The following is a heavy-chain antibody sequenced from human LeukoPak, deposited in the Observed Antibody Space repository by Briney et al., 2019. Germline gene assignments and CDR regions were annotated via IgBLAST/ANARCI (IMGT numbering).Heavy chain of an antibody. CDR1: GFTFSSYW. J-gene: IGHJ4*02. V-gene: IGHV3-74*01. D-gene: IGHD3-9*01. CDR3: AKRGTLTYYDILTGLKARDY. Sequence: GGSLRLSCAASGFTFSSYWMHWVRQAPGKGLVWVSRINSDGSSTSYADSVKGRFTISRDNSKNTLYLQMNSLRAEDTAVYYCAKRGTLTYYDILTGLKARDYWGQGTLVTVSS. CDR2: INSDGSST.